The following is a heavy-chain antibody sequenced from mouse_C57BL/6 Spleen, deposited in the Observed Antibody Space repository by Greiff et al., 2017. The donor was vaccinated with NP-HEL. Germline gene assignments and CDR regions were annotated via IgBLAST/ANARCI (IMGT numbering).Heavy chain of an antibody. D-gene: IGHD2-2*01. CDR3: VRAYGYDYYAVDY. V-gene: IGHV10-1*01. J-gene: IGHJ4*01. CDR1: GFSFNTYA. Sequence: EVQLVESGGGLVQPKGSLKLSCAASGFSFNTYAMNWVRQAPGKGLEWVARIRSKSNNYATYYADSVKDRFTISRDDSESMLYLQMNNLKTEDTAMYYCVRAYGYDYYAVDYWGQGTSVTVSS. CDR2: IRSKSNNYAT.